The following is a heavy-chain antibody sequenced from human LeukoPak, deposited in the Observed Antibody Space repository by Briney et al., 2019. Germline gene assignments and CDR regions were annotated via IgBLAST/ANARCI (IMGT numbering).Heavy chain of an antibody. CDR1: GFSFRTYA. CDR2: ISGSGGST. CDR3: ARDADSGTYPNY. D-gene: IGHD3-10*01. V-gene: IGHV3-23*01. Sequence: GGSLRLSCAVSGFSFRTYAMSWVRQAPGKGLEWVSAISGSGGSTYYADSVKGRFTISRDNSNNTLYLQMNSLRAEDTAVYYCARDADSGTYPNYWGQGTLVTVSS. J-gene: IGHJ4*02.